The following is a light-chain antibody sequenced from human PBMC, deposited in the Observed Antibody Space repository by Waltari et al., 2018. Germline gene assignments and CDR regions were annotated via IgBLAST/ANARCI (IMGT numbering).Light chain of an antibody. CDR1: QSVGTY. CDR3: QQRYDWLYT. V-gene: IGKV3-11*01. CDR2: DAS. J-gene: IGKJ2*01. Sequence: EVVLTQSPATLSLSPGEGATLSCRASQSVGTYLAWFQQKPGQPPRLLIYDASNRATGIPPRFSGRGSGTYFTLTISYLEPEDFAVYYCQQRYDWLYTFGQGTKLEMK.